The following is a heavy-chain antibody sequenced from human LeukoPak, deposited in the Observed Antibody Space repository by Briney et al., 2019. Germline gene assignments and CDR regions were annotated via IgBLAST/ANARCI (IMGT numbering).Heavy chain of an antibody. CDR2: MNPNSGDT. CDR1: GYTFTSYE. CDR3: ARGLGSYDSSELTWPMISF. Sequence: ASVKVSCKASGYTFTSYEINWVRQATGHGLEWMGWMNPNSGDTAYAQKFQGRITVTRSTSITTAYMELSGLRSDDTAVYYCARGLGSYDSSELTWPMISFWGQGTQVTVSS. J-gene: IGHJ4*02. D-gene: IGHD3-22*01. V-gene: IGHV1-8*01.